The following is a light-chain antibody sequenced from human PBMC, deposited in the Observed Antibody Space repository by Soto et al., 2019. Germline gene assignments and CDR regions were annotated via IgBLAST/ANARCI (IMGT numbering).Light chain of an antibody. Sequence: DIQMTQSPSTLSASVGDRVTITCRASQSISSWLAWYQQKPGKAPKLLIYDASSLESGVPSRFSGSGSGTEFTLTISSLQPDDFATYYCQQYHSYPWTFGQGIKVEIK. V-gene: IGKV1-5*01. CDR2: DAS. J-gene: IGKJ1*01. CDR1: QSISSW. CDR3: QQYHSYPWT.